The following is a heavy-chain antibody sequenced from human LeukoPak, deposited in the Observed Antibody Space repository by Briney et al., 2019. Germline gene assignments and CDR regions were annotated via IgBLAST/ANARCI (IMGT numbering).Heavy chain of an antibody. CDR3: AKGGLPAYYYYYMDV. CDR1: GFTFDDYA. V-gene: IGHV3-43D*03. D-gene: IGHD2-2*01. J-gene: IGHJ6*03. Sequence: GGSLRLSCAASGFTFDDYAMNWVRQAPGKGLEWVSLISWDGGSTYYADSVKGRFTISRDNSKNSLYLQMSSLRAEDTALYYCAKGGLPAYYYYYMDVWGKGTTVTVSS. CDR2: ISWDGGST.